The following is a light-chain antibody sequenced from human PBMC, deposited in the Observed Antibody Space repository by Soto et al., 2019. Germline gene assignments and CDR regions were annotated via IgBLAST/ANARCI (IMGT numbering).Light chain of an antibody. Sequence: EIVLIQSPATLSLSPGERATLSCRASPSVANFVAWYQQKPGQAPRLLIYGAFNRATGIPARFSGSGSGTDFTLPISSLEPEDAAVYYCQQCNVWPPVTFGQGTRLEIK. CDR3: QQCNVWPPVT. CDR1: PSVANF. V-gene: IGKV3-11*01. CDR2: GAF. J-gene: IGKJ5*01.